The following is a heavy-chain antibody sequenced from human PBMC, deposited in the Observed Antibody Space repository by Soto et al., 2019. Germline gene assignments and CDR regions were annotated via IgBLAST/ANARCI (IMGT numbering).Heavy chain of an antibody. J-gene: IGHJ6*02. CDR3: TRVRYSSGWYLTYYYYGMDV. V-gene: IGHV3-49*03. CDR2: IRSKAYGGTT. D-gene: IGHD6-19*01. CDR1: GFTFGDYA. Sequence: GGSLRLSCTASGFTFGDYAMSWFRQAPGKGLEWVGFIRSKAYGGTTEYAASVKGRFTISRDDSKSIAYLQMNSLKTEDTAVYYCTRVRYSSGWYLTYYYYGMDVWGQGTTVTVSS.